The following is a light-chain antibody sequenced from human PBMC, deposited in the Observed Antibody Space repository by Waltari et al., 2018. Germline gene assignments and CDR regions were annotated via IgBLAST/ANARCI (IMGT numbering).Light chain of an antibody. CDR1: NIGSHS. CDR2: GDA. CDR3: QVWHSSSSDQYV. Sequence: SYALTQPPSVSVAPGQTAKIPCGVHNIGSHSVHWAQQKPGQAPVLVVDGDADRPSGIPERFSGSNSGNTATLTISRVEAGDEADYYCQVWHSSSSDQYVFGIGSKVTVL. J-gene: IGLJ1*01. V-gene: IGLV3-21*02.